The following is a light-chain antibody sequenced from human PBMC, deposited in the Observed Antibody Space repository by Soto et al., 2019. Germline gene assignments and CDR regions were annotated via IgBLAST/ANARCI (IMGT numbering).Light chain of an antibody. CDR3: QQYNNWPLT. CDR2: GAS. J-gene: IGKJ4*01. CDR1: QSVSSY. V-gene: IGKV3-15*01. Sequence: EIVLTQSPATLSLSPGERATLSCRASQSVSSYLAWYQQKPGQAPRLLIYGASTRATDIPARFSGSGSGTEFTLTISSLQPEDFALYYCQQYNNWPLTFGGGTKVDI.